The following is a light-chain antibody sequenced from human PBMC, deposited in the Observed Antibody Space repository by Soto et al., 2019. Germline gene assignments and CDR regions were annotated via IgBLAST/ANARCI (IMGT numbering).Light chain of an antibody. CDR1: SSDIGGYNY. V-gene: IGLV2-14*01. CDR3: SSYTSSTTFVI. CDR2: EVS. J-gene: IGLJ2*01. Sequence: QSALTQPASVSGSPGQSITISCTGTSSDIGGYNYVSWYQHHPGKAPKLMIYEVSNRPSGVSNRFSGSKSGNTASLTISGLQAEDEADYHCSSYTSSTTFVIFGGGTTLTVL.